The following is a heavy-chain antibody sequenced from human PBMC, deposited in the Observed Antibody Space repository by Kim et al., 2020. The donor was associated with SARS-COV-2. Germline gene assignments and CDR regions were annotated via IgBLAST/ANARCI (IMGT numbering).Heavy chain of an antibody. CDR3: YIAVAEAFHH. Sequence: GGSLRLSCTASGFTFGHYAMSWVRQAPGKGLEWVGFIGSKASGGTTEYAASVKGRFTISRDDPKSIAYLQMNSLKTEDTGVYYCYIAVAEAFHHWGQGTLVTVSS. D-gene: IGHD6-19*01. CDR2: IGSKASGGTT. CDR1: GFTFGHYA. J-gene: IGHJ1*01. V-gene: IGHV3-49*04.